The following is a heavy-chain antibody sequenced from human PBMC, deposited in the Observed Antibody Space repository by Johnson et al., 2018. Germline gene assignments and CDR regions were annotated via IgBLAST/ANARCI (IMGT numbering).Heavy chain of an antibody. Sequence: VQLVQSGGGLVQPGGSLRLSCAASGFTFSSYWMSWVRQAPGKGLEWVANIKQDGSEKYYVDSVKGRFTIPRHNAKNSLYLQMKSLRAEETAVYYCARVGQIVVVIDAFDIWGQGTMVTVSS. D-gene: IGHD3-22*01. CDR3: ARVGQIVVVIDAFDI. J-gene: IGHJ3*02. CDR2: IKQDGSEK. V-gene: IGHV3-7*01. CDR1: GFTFSSYW.